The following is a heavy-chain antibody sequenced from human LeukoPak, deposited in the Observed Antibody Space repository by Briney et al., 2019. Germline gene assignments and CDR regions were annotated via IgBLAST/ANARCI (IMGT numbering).Heavy chain of an antibody. CDR1: GFTFSSYE. J-gene: IGHJ6*03. V-gene: IGHV3-48*03. CDR2: ISSSGSTI. CDR3: ARDSALYCSSTSCYFFNYYYYMDV. D-gene: IGHD2-2*01. Sequence: GGSLRLSCAASGFTFSSYEMNWVRQAPGKGLEWVSYISSSGSTIYYADSVKGRFTISRDNAKNSLYLQMNSLRAEDTAVYYCARDSALYCSSTSCYFFNYYYYMDVWGKGTTATISS.